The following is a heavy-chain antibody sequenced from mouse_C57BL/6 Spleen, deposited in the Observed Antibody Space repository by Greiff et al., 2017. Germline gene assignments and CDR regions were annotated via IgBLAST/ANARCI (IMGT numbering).Heavy chain of an antibody. Sequence: LQQSGAELVRPGASVKMSCKASGYTFTSYNMHWVKQTPRQGLEWIGAIYPGNGDTSYNQKFKGKATLTVDKSSSTAYMQLSSLTSEDSAVYFCARGGEFLITTVVATGYFDYWGQGTTLTVSS. CDR3: ARGGEFLITTVVATGYFDY. D-gene: IGHD1-1*01. J-gene: IGHJ2*01. CDR1: GYTFTSYN. V-gene: IGHV1-12*01. CDR2: IYPGNGDT.